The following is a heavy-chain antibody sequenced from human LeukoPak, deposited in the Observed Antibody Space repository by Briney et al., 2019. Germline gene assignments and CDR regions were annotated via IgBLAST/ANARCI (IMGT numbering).Heavy chain of an antibody. Sequence: TGGSLRLSCAASGFTLSSHSMAWVRQAPGKGLEWVSVIYSGGSTYYADSVKGRFTISRDNSKNTLYLQMNSLRAEDTAVYYCARLRGSYFDSWGQGTLVTVSS. D-gene: IGHD1-26*01. V-gene: IGHV3-66*04. CDR3: ARLRGSYFDS. J-gene: IGHJ4*02. CDR2: IYSGGST. CDR1: GFTLSSHS.